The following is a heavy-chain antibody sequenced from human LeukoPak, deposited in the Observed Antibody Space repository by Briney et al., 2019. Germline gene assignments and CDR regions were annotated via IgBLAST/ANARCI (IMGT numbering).Heavy chain of an antibody. CDR3: ARVRFGELVTWDIHDY. Sequence: PSETLSLTCTVSGGSISSSGYYWSWIRQPPGKGLEWIGEINHSGSTNYNPSLKSRVTISVDTSKNQFSLKLSSVTAADTAVYYCARVRFGELVTWDIHDYWGQGTLVTVSS. V-gene: IGHV4-39*07. J-gene: IGHJ4*02. CDR1: GGSISSSGYY. D-gene: IGHD3-10*01. CDR2: INHSGST.